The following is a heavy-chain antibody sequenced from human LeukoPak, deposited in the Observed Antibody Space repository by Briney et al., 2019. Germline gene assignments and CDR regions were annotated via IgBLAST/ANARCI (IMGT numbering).Heavy chain of an antibody. CDR1: GFTFSDYY. Sequence: GGSLRLSCVVSGFTFSDYYMTGVRQAPGKGLEWLSSISSSGGTIYYADSVKGRFTISRDNAKKSLYLQMIRLTADDTAVYFCAKDKRDVIFGVVRTTLDYWGQGTRVTVSS. D-gene: IGHD3-3*01. CDR3: AKDKRDVIFGVVRTTLDY. J-gene: IGHJ4*02. V-gene: IGHV3-11*01. CDR2: ISSSGGTI.